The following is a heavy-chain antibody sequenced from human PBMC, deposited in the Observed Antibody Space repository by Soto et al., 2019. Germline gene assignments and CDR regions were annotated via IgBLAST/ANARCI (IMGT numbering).Heavy chain of an antibody. V-gene: IGHV4-31*03. CDR2: IYYSGTT. J-gene: IGHJ6*02. CDR1: GGSISSAYY. D-gene: IGHD3-10*01. CDR3: AREQYGSGHASYYYGLGL. Sequence: QVQLQESGPGLVKPSQTLSLTCTVSGGSISSAYYWSWIRQLPGKGLEWIGYIYYSGTTYSNPSLQSRVTISVDPAKSQFSLNLTSGAAADTAVYYCAREQYGSGHASYYYGLGLWGPGTTVTVSS.